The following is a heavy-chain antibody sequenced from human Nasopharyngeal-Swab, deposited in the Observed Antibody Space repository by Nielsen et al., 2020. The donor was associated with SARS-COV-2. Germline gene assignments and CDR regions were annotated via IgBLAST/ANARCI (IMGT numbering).Heavy chain of an antibody. CDR2: ISSSSSTI. CDR3: ARDRYYGSGSYYMGVYSPPKDYGMDV. V-gene: IGHV3-48*02. Sequence: ETLSLTCAASGFTFSSYSMNWVRQAPGKGLEWVSYISSSSSTIYYADSVKGRFTISRDNAKNSLYLQMNSLRDEDTAVYYCARDRYYGSGSYYMGVYSPPKDYGMDVWGQGTTVTVPS. CDR1: GFTFSSYS. J-gene: IGHJ6*02. D-gene: IGHD3-10*01.